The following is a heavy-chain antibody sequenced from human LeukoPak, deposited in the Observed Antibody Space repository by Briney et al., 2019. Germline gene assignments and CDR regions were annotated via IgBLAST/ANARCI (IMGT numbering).Heavy chain of an antibody. CDR2: ISSSSTYI. Sequence: SPGGSLRLSCAASGFTFSDYYMNWVRQTPGKGLEWVSSISSSSTYIYYADSLKGRFTISRDNAKNSLYLQMNSLRAEDTAVYYCAKDHEQQLIYFDYWGQGTLVTVSS. V-gene: IGHV3-21*04. CDR1: GFTFSDYY. J-gene: IGHJ4*02. CDR3: AKDHEQQLIYFDY. D-gene: IGHD6-13*01.